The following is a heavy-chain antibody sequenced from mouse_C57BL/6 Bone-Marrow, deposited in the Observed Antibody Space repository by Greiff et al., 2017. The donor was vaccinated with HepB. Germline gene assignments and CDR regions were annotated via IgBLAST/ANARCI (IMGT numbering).Heavy chain of an antibody. Sequence: VQGVESGPGLVQPSQSLSITCTVSGFSLTSYGVHWVRQSPGKGLEWLGVIWSGGSTDYNAAFISRLSIRKDNSKSQVFFKMNSLQADDTAIYYCASLYYDYDPYWYFDVWGTGTTVTVSS. CDR2: IWSGGST. CDR1: GFSLTSYG. V-gene: IGHV2-2*01. D-gene: IGHD2-4*01. J-gene: IGHJ1*03. CDR3: ASLYYDYDPYWYFDV.